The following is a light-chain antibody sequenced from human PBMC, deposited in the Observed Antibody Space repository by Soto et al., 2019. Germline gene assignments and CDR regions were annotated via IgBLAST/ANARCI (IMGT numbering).Light chain of an antibody. CDR1: SSNIGAGYD. Sequence: QSVLTQPPSVSGAPGQSVTISCTGRSSNIGAGYDVHWYQQLPGTAPKLLIYGNSNRPSGVPDRFSGSKSGTSASLAITGRQAEDEADYYCQSYASSLSGSLFGGGTKLTVL. V-gene: IGLV1-40*01. J-gene: IGLJ2*01. CDR3: QSYASSLSGSL. CDR2: GNS.